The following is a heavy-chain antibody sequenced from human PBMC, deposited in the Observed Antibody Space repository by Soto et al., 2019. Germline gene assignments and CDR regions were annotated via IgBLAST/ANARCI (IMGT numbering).Heavy chain of an antibody. J-gene: IGHJ5*02. CDR3: ARDQRYYYDSSGYRNWFDP. V-gene: IGHV4-61*01. D-gene: IGHD3-22*01. CDR1: GGSVSSGSYY. Sequence: SETLSLACTVSGGSVSSGSYYWSWIRQPPGKGLEWIGYIYYSGSTNYNPSLKSRVTISVDTSKNQFSLKLSSVTAADTAVYYCARDQRYYYDSSGYRNWFDPWGQGTLVTAPQ. CDR2: IYYSGST.